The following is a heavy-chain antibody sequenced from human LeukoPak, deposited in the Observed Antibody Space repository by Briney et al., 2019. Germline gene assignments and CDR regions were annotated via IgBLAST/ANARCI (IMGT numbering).Heavy chain of an antibody. Sequence: PSETLSLTCTVAGVSISSYYWSWIRQTHGKGLEWIGYFHNGGGIHYSPSLLGRATISAETSKNQFSLSLSSVTAAGTAVYYCARILTIFGVVSKFDYWGQGALVTVSS. CDR3: ARILTIFGVVSKFDY. CDR1: GVSISSYY. CDR2: FHNGGGI. V-gene: IGHV4-59*01. J-gene: IGHJ4*02. D-gene: IGHD3-3*01.